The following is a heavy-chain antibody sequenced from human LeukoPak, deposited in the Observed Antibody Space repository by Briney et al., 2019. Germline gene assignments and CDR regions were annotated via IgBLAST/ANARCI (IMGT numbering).Heavy chain of an antibody. J-gene: IGHJ5*02. Sequence: ASVKVSCKASGYTFTSYGISWVRQAPGQGLEWMGWISAYNGNTNYAQKLQGRVTMTTDTSTSTAYMGLRSLRSDDTAVYYCARDRTPYYDILTGPHWFDPWGQGTLVTVSS. V-gene: IGHV1-18*04. D-gene: IGHD3-9*01. CDR1: GYTFTSYG. CDR3: ARDRTPYYDILTGPHWFDP. CDR2: ISAYNGNT.